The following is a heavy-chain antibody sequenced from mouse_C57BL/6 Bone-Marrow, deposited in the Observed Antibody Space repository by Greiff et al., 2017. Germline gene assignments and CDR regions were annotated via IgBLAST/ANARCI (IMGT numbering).Heavy chain of an antibody. J-gene: IGHJ2*01. CDR2: IYPGSGST. Sequence: QVQLQQPGAELVKPGASVKMSCKASGYTFTSYWLTWVKQRPGQGLEWIGDIYPGSGSTNYNEKFKSKATLTVDTSSSTASMQLSSLTSEDSAVYYCARDYGYDGYWGQGTTLTVSS. CDR3: ARDYGYDGY. D-gene: IGHD2-2*01. CDR1: GYTFTSYW. V-gene: IGHV1-55*01.